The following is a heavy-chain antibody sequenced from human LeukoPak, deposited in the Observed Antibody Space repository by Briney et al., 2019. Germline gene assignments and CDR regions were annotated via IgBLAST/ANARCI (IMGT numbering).Heavy chain of an antibody. D-gene: IGHD5-18*01. Sequence: GGSLRLSCTASGFTFSNYGMSWVRHAPGKGLEGVSAITGSGVSTYYADSVKGRFTISRDNSKNTLYLQMNSLRAEDTAVYYCTTVEQLWAPYDWYFDLWGRGTLVTVSS. CDR1: GFTFSNYG. J-gene: IGHJ2*01. CDR3: TTVEQLWAPYDWYFDL. CDR2: ITGSGVST. V-gene: IGHV3-23*01.